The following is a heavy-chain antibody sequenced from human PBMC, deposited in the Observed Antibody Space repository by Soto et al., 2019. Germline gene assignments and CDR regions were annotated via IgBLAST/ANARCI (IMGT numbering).Heavy chain of an antibody. CDR3: ARRGYSTSWSAFDY. V-gene: IGHV3-7*05. J-gene: IGHJ4*02. CDR2: ITQDGTER. D-gene: IGHD6-13*01. Sequence: EVQLVESGGGLVQPGGSLRLSCAASGFTFTNYWMTWVRQAPGQGLEWVASITQDGTERYYVGSVKGRFTISRDNAKTSLYLQMNSLRVEDTAIYHCARRGYSTSWSAFDYWGQGSLVTVS. CDR1: GFTFTNYW.